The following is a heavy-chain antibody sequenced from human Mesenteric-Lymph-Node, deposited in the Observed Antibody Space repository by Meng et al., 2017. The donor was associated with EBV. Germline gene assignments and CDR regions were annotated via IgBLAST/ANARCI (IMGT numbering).Heavy chain of an antibody. CDR2: VSSSGGSA. D-gene: IGHD4-23*01. J-gene: IGHJ4*02. V-gene: IGHV1-46*01. Sequence: YLVWVPQAAGQGLEWMGIVSSSGGSATYAQKFQGRVTVTRDTSTSTVYMELSTLRSEDTAVYSCARKSDYGGNFYYFDYWGQGTLVTVSS. CDR1: Y. CDR3: ARKSDYGGNFYYFDY.